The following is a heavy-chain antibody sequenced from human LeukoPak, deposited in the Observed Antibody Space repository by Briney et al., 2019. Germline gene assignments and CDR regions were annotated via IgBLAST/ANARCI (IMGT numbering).Heavy chain of an antibody. V-gene: IGHV1-18*01. J-gene: IGHJ4*02. CDR2: ISAYDGNT. D-gene: IGHD6-13*01. Sequence: GASVKVSCKASGYTFTSYGISWVRQAPGQGLEWMGWISAYDGNTNYARKLQGRVTMTTDTSTSTAYMELRSLRSDDTAVYYCARDLIRIAAARPLGYWGQGTLVTVSS. CDR3: ARDLIRIAAARPLGY. CDR1: GYTFTSYG.